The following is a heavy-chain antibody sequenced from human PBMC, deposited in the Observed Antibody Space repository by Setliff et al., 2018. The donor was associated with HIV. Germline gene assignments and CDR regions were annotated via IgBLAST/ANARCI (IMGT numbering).Heavy chain of an antibody. CDR3: ARRTAMAQSYYYYGMDV. J-gene: IGHJ6*02. V-gene: IGHV1-2*02. CDR2: INPNSGGT. CDR1: GYTFTGYY. Sequence: ASVKVSCKASGYTFTGYYMHWVRQAPGQGLEWMGWINPNSGGTNYAQNFQGRVTMTRDTSISTAYLELSRLRSDDTAVYYCARRTAMAQSYYYYGMDVWGQGTTVTV. D-gene: IGHD5-18*01.